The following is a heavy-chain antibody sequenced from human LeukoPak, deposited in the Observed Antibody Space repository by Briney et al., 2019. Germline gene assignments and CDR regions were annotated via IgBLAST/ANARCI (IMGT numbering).Heavy chain of an antibody. CDR1: GFSFSDHH. CDR2: ISRDGNII. CDR3: ARYVLLMDY. V-gene: IGHV3-11*01. Sequence: PGGSLRLSCAASGFSFSDHHMSWVRQVPGKGLEWLAYISRDGNIIVYADSVKGRFIISRDNAKQSVYLKMTSLRPEDTAVYYCARYVLLMDYWGQGTLVTVSS. D-gene: IGHD3-16*01. J-gene: IGHJ4*02.